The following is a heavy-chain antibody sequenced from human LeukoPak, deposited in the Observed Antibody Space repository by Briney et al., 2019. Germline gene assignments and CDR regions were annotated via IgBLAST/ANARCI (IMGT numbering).Heavy chain of an antibody. CDR1: GGAFSGYY. CDR3: ARSYAYVWGSYRYTPTFAY. J-gene: IGHJ4*02. CDR2: INHSGTT. V-gene: IGHV4-34*01. D-gene: IGHD3-16*02. Sequence: SETLSLTCAVYGGAFSGYYWNWIRQPPGEGLEWIGEINHSGTTNYNPSLKTRVTISVDTSKNQFSLKVGSVTAGDTAVYYCARSYAYVWGSYRYTPTFAYWRQGNLVTVSS.